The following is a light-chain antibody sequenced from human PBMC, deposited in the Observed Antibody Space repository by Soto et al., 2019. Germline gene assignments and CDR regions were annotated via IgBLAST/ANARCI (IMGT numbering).Light chain of an antibody. CDR1: QSVSSSF. J-gene: IGKJ1*01. CDR2: GAS. CDR3: QQYVTSPWA. Sequence: EIVLTQSPGTLSLSPGKRTTLSCRDSQSVSSSFLAWYQQKPGQAPRVXIYGASNRATGIPDRFSGSGSGTDCTRTISRLEPEDFAVYYCQQYVTSPWAFGQGTKVDIK. V-gene: IGKV3-20*01.